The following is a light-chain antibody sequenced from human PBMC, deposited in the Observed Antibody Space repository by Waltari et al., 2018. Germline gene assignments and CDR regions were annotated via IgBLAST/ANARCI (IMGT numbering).Light chain of an antibody. CDR1: QSLVHSNGSTF. Sequence: DVVITQFPLTLPVTLGQSASIPCRASQSLVHSNGSTFLNWFHQRPGQSPRRLIYRISNRDSGVPDRFSGSVSGTGFTLNISRVEAEDVGVYYCMQASHWPYSFGQGTKLEI. CDR3: MQASHWPYS. CDR2: RIS. V-gene: IGKV2-30*02. J-gene: IGKJ2*03.